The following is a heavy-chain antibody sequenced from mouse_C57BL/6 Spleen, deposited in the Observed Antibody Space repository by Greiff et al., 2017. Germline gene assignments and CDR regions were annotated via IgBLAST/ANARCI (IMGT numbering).Heavy chain of an antibody. Sequence: EVQLQESGPELVKPGASVKIPCKASGYTFTDYNMDWVKQSHGKSLEWIGDINPNNGGTIYNQKFKGKATLTVDTSSSTAYMELRSLTSEDTAVYYCARGDWSWFAYWGQGTLVTVSA. D-gene: IGHD3-3*01. J-gene: IGHJ3*01. CDR2: INPNNGGT. CDR3: ARGDWSWFAY. CDR1: GYTFTDYN. V-gene: IGHV1-18*01.